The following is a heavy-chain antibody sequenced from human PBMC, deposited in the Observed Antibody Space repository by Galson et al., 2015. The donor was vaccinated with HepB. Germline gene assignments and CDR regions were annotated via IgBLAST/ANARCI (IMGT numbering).Heavy chain of an antibody. D-gene: IGHD3-3*01. CDR3: ARDRHSYSFWSDYTKIYYYYHGMTS. V-gene: IGHV3-33*01. CDR2: IWYDGSDK. CDR1: GFTLSSYA. Sequence: SLRLSCAASGFTLSSYAMNWVRQAPGKGLEWVAVIWYDGSDKYYADSVKGRFTISRDNSKNTLYLQMDSLRVEDTGVYYCARDRHSYSFWSDYTKIYYYYHGMTSGAKGPRSPSP. J-gene: IGHJ6*02.